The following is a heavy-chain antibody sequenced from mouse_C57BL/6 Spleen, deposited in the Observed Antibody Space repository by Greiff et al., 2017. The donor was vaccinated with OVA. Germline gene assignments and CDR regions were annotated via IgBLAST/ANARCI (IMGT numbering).Heavy chain of an antibody. Sequence: EVKLMESGPGLVKPSQSLSLTCSVTGYSITSGYYWNWIRQFPGNKLEWMGYISYDGSNNYNPSLKNRISITRDTSKNQFFLKLNSVTTEDTATDYCAYSNYEAWFAYWGQGTLVTVSA. V-gene: IGHV3-6*01. CDR3: AYSNYEAWFAY. CDR1: GYSITSGYY. D-gene: IGHD2-5*01. J-gene: IGHJ3*01. CDR2: ISYDGSN.